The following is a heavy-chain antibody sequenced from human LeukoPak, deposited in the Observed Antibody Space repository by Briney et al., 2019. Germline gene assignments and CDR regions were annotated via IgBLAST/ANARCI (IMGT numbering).Heavy chain of an antibody. V-gene: IGHV1-2*02. J-gene: IGHJ4*02. CDR1: GYSFTDYY. D-gene: IGHD3-9*01. CDR2: INPNSGGT. CDR3: ARPYYEILTGYVPLDY. Sequence: ASVKVSCKASGYSFTDYYMHWVRQAPGQGLEWMGWINPNSGGTNYAQKFQGRVTMTRDTSISTAYMELARLRSDDTAVYYCARPYYEILTGYVPLDYWGQGTLVTVSS.